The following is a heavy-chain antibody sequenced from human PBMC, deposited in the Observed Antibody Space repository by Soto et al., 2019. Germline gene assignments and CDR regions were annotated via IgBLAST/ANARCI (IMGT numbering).Heavy chain of an antibody. D-gene: IGHD1-7*01. CDR1: GFTFDDYA. CDR3: AKETGTPYYYYGMDV. Sequence: GGSLRLSCAASGFTFDDYAMHWVRQAPGKGLEWVSGISWNSGSIGYADSVKGRFTISRDNAKNSLYLQMNSLTAEDTALYYCAKETGTPYYYYGMDVWGQGTTVTVSS. V-gene: IGHV3-9*01. CDR2: ISWNSGSI. J-gene: IGHJ6*02.